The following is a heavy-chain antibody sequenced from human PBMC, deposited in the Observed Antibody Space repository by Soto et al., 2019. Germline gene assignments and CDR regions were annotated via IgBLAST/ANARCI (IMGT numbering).Heavy chain of an antibody. CDR1: GYTFTSSG. CDR3: ARGVVVPAATGKTWFDP. CDR2: ISVYNGNT. D-gene: IGHD2-2*01. J-gene: IGHJ5*02. V-gene: IGHV1-18*01. Sequence: ASVKVSCKASGYTFTSSGISWVRQAPGQGLEWMGWISVYNGNTNYAQNFQGRVSMTTDTSTSTVYMELRNLRSDDTAVYYCARGVVVPAATGKTWFDPGGQATLVKSPQ.